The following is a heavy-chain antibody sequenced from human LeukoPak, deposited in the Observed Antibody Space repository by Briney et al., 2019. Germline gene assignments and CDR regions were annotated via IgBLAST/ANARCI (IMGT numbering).Heavy chain of an antibody. J-gene: IGHJ5*02. CDR1: GYTFTSYA. CDR3: ASEMANNGGYWFDP. V-gene: IGHV7-4-1*02. D-gene: IGHD2-8*01. Sequence: ASVKVSCKASGYTFTSYAMNWVRQAPGQGLEWMGWINTNTGNPTYAQGFTGRFVFSLDTSVSTAYLQISSLKAEDTAVYYCASEMANNGGYWFDPWGQGTLATVSS. CDR2: INTNTGNP.